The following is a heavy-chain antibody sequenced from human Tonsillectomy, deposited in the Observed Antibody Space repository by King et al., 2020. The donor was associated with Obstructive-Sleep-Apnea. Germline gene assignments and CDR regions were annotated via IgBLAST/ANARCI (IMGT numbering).Heavy chain of an antibody. CDR2: IYYSGST. D-gene: IGHD3-22*01. CDR1: GGSISSGGYY. V-gene: IGHV4-31*03. Sequence: QLQESGPGLVKPSQTLSLTCTVSGGSISSGGYYWSWIRQHPGKGLEWIGYIYYSGSTYYNPSLKSRVTISVDTSKNQSSLKLSSVTAADTAVYYCARESYYYDSSGYFSDAFDIWGQGTMVTVSS. J-gene: IGHJ3*02. CDR3: ARESYYYDSSGYFSDAFDI.